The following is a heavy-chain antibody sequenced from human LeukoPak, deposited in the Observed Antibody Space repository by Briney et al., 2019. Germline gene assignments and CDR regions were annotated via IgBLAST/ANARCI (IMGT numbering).Heavy chain of an antibody. Sequence: ASVKVSCKVSGYTLSELSMHWVRQAPGKGLEWMGGFDPEDAETIYAQKFQGRVTMTEEISTDTAYMELSSLRSEDTAVYYCATAAVYSYDGYDYWGQGTLVTVSS. D-gene: IGHD5-12*01. CDR3: ATAAVYSYDGYDY. V-gene: IGHV1-24*01. CDR2: FDPEDAET. J-gene: IGHJ4*02. CDR1: GYTLSELS.